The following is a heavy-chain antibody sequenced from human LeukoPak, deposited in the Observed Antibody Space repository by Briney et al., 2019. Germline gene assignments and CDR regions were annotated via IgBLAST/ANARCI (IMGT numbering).Heavy chain of an antibody. D-gene: IGHD3-16*02. J-gene: IGHJ5*02. CDR3: AREITFGGVIVSFGQHNWFDP. Sequence: SVKVSFKASGGTFSSYAISWVRQAPGQGLEWMGGIIPIFGTANYAQKFQGRVTITADKSTSTAYMELSSLRSEDTAVYYCAREITFGGVIVSFGQHNWFDPWGQGTLVTVSS. V-gene: IGHV1-69*06. CDR2: IIPIFGTA. CDR1: GGTFSSYA.